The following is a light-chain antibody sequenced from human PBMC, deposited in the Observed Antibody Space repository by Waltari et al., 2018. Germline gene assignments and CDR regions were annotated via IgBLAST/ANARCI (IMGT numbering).Light chain of an antibody. CDR2: KAS. V-gene: IGKV1-5*03. Sequence: DSRLTQSPSTLSASVGDRVTITCRASQSLDTWLAWYQQKPGKAPNLLTYKASSLYTGVPSRFSGSGSGTEFTLTISSLQPDDVASYYCQQYNSYRWTFGQGTKVQI. CDR3: QQYNSYRWT. CDR1: QSLDTW. J-gene: IGKJ1*01.